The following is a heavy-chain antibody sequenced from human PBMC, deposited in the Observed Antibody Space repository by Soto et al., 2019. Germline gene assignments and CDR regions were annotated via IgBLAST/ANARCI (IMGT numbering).Heavy chain of an antibody. CDR1: AGSVNSGGYY. Sequence: QVQLQESGPGLVKPSETLSLTCNVSAGSVNSGGYYWSWIRQPPGKALEWIGYIYFSGDTSYNPSLKNRVPISLDTSKNRFSLKLSSVTAADTDIYYFARYVAWGYFDNWGQGTLVNVSP. J-gene: IGHJ4*02. V-gene: IGHV4-61*08. CDR2: IYFSGDT. CDR3: ARYVAWGYFDN. D-gene: IGHD3-10*02.